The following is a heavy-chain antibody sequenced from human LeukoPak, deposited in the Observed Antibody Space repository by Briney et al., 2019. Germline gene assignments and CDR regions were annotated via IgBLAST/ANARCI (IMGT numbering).Heavy chain of an antibody. V-gene: IGHV1-3*03. CDR1: GYTFTSYA. Sequence: ASVKVSCKASGYTFTSYAMHWVRQAPGQRLEWMGWINAGNGNTKYSQEFQGRVTITRDTSASTAYMELSSLRSEDMAVYYCARGTYYYDSSGYYYFDAFDIWGQGTMVTVSS. J-gene: IGHJ3*02. D-gene: IGHD3-22*01. CDR3: ARGTYYYDSSGYYYFDAFDI. CDR2: INAGNGNT.